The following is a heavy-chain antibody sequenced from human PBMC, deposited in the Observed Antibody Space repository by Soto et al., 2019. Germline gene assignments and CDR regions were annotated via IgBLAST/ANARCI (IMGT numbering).Heavy chain of an antibody. J-gene: IGHJ3*02. V-gene: IGHV1-69*01. CDR3: ARGTGMRSSGAFDI. D-gene: IGHD6-6*01. Sequence: QVQLVQSGAEVRKPGSSVKVSCKASGGTFSSYAISWVRQAPGQGLEWMGGIIPIFGTANYAQKFQVRVTITADESTSTAYMELSSLRSEDTAVHYCARGTGMRSSGAFDIWGQGTMVTVSS. CDR2: IIPIFGTA. CDR1: GGTFSSYA.